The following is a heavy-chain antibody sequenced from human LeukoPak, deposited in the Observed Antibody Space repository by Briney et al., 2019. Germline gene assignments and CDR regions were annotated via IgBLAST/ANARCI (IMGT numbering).Heavy chain of an antibody. CDR2: IKQDGSEK. V-gene: IGHV3-7*03. Sequence: GGSLRLSCAASGFTFSSYWMSWVRQAPGKGLEWVANIKQDGSEKYYVDSVKGRFTISRDNSKNTLYLQMNSLRAEDTAVYYCAKDADSNWFDPWGQGTLVTVSS. D-gene: IGHD3/OR15-3a*01. J-gene: IGHJ5*02. CDR1: GFTFSSYW. CDR3: AKDADSNWFDP.